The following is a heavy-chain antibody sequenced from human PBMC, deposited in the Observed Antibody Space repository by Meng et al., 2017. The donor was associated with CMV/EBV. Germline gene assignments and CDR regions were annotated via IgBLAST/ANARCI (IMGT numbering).Heavy chain of an antibody. CDR2: INHSGST. Sequence: SFRGYYWSWIRQPPGKGLEWIGEINHSGSTNYNPSLKSRVTISVDTSKNQFSLKLSSVTAADTAVYYCARGDYYDSSGYYLRTLFDYWGQGTLVTVSS. D-gene: IGHD3-22*01. CDR3: ARGDYYDSSGYYLRTLFDY. V-gene: IGHV4-34*01. J-gene: IGHJ4*02. CDR1: SFRGYY.